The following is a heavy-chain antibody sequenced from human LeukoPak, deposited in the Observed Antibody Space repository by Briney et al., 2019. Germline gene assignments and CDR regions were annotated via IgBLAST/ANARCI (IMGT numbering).Heavy chain of an antibody. Sequence: GGSLRLSCAASGFTFSNYWMHWVRQAPGKGLVWVSRINTDGSTTNYADAVKGRFTISRDNAKNVLYLQMNSLRAEDTAVYYCASLKSDNWGRGTLVSVSS. CDR1: GFTFSNYW. CDR3: ASLKSDN. D-gene: IGHD2-21*01. J-gene: IGHJ4*02. V-gene: IGHV3-74*01. CDR2: INTDGSTT.